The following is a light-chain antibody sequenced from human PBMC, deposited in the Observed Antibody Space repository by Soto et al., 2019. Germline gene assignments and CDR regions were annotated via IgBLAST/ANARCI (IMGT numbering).Light chain of an antibody. CDR2: GAS. V-gene: IGKV3-15*01. J-gene: IGKJ5*01. Sequence: IVLTKSAATLSVTPGERATLSCRASQSIMRNLAWYQQKPGQAPNLLIHGASTRPTGIPARFSGSGSGTDFTLTISSLQSEDFAAYYCQQSNSCPCTFGQGTLLDIK. CDR3: QQSNSCPCT. CDR1: QSIMRN.